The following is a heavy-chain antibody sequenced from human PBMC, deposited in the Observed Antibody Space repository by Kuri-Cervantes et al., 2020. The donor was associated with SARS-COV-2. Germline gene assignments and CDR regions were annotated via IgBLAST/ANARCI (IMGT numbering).Heavy chain of an antibody. Sequence: GGSLRLSCAASGFTFSNAWMSWVRQAPGKGLEWVGRIKSKTDGGTTDYAAPVKGRFTISRVDSKNTLYLQMNSLKTEDTAVYYCTTSPRYYYDSSGQSRSFDYWGQGTLVTVSS. CDR2: IKSKTDGGTT. D-gene: IGHD3-22*01. CDR1: GFTFSNAW. CDR3: TTSPRYYYDSSGQSRSFDY. V-gene: IGHV3-15*01. J-gene: IGHJ4*02.